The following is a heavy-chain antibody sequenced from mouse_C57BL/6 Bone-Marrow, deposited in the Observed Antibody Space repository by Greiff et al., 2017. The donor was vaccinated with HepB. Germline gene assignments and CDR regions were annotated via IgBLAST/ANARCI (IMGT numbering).Heavy chain of an antibody. J-gene: IGHJ3*01. Sequence: EVQRVESGGDLVKPGGSLKLSCAASGFTFSSYGMSWVRQTPEKRLEWVATISSGGSYTYYPDSVKGRFTISRDNAKNTLYLQMSSLKSEDTAMYYCARRYGSSSAWFAYWGQGTLVTVSA. CDR2: ISSGGSYT. CDR3: ARRYGSSSAWFAY. CDR1: GFTFSSYG. V-gene: IGHV5-6*01. D-gene: IGHD1-1*01.